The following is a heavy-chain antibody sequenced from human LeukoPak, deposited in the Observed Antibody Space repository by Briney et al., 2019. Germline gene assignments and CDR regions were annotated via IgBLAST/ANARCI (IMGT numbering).Heavy chain of an antibody. Sequence: KSGGSLRLSCAASGLTFIYAWMSWVRQAPGKGLEWGGRIKSKGSGGTTDYAAPVKGRFTISRDDSKNTVYLQMNSLKTEDTAIYYCIHIGSIPDRFDSWGQGTQVTVSS. V-gene: IGHV3-15*01. CDR2: IKSKGSGGTT. J-gene: IGHJ4*02. CDR3: IHIGSIPDRFDS. CDR1: GLTFIYAW. D-gene: IGHD1-26*01.